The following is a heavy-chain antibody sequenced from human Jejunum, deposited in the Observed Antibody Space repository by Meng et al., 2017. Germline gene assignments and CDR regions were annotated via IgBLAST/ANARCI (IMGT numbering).Heavy chain of an antibody. Sequence: SQTRSLTGAISGDSVSSNSAAWNWIRQSPSRGLEWLGRTYYRSKWYNDYAVSVKSRITINPDTSKNQFSLELNSVTPEDTAVYYCAADAGVTKGGTRFDPWGQGTLVTVSS. CDR3: AADAGVTKGGTRFDP. D-gene: IGHD1-7*01. CDR1: GDSVSSNSAA. J-gene: IGHJ5*02. CDR2: TYYRSKWYN. V-gene: IGHV6-1*01.